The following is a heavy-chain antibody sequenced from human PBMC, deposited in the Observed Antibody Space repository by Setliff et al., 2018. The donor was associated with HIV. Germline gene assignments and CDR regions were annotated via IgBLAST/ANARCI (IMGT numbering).Heavy chain of an antibody. CDR1: GYTFTSYY. CDR2: INPSGGST. J-gene: IGHJ4*02. D-gene: IGHD2-21*02. Sequence: ASVKVSCKASGYTFTSYYMHWVRQAPGQGLEWMGIINPSGGSTSYAQKFQGRVAMTRDTSTSTVYMEVSRLKSEDTAVYFCGRNGCSGDSYFCDLDSWGQGTLVTVSS. V-gene: IGHV1-46*01. CDR3: GRNGCSGDSYFCDLDS.